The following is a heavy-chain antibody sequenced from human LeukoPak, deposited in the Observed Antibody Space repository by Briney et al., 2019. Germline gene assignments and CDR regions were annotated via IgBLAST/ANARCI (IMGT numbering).Heavy chain of an antibody. D-gene: IGHD1-26*01. CDR2: IYYSGST. CDR1: GGSISSYY. V-gene: IGHV4-59*12. J-gene: IGHJ4*02. CDR3: ASGTELPGY. Sequence: SETLSLTCTVSGGSISSYYWSWIRQPPGKGLEWIGYIYYSGSTNYNPSLKSRVTISVDTSKNQFSLKLSSVTAADTAVYYCASGTELPGYWGQGTLVTVSS.